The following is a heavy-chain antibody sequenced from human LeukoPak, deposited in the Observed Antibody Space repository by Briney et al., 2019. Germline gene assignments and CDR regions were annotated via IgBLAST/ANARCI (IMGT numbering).Heavy chain of an antibody. V-gene: IGHV4-30-2*01. CDR3: ASVKEGADRRIDI. CDR2: IYHSGST. D-gene: IGHD2/OR15-2a*01. Sequence: PSETLSLTCTVSGDSISSGGYYWSWIRQPPGKGLEWIGYIYHSGSTYYNPSLKSRVTISVDRSKNQFSLKLSSVTAADTAVYYCASVKEGADRRIDIWGQGTMVTVSS. CDR1: GDSISSGGYY. J-gene: IGHJ3*02.